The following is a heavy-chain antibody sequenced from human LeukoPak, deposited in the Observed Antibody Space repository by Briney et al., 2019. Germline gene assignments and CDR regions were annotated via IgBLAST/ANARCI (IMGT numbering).Heavy chain of an antibody. V-gene: IGHV3-30*02. Sequence: GGSLRLSCAASGFTFSTYGMHWVRQAPGKGLDWVAFIRYDGSEGYYADSVKDRFTVSRDNSKNTLYLQMNSLRVEDTAVHYCAKVGYGWYEVDYWGQGTLVTVSS. CDR1: GFTFSTYG. D-gene: IGHD6-19*01. J-gene: IGHJ4*02. CDR3: AKVGYGWYEVDY. CDR2: IRYDGSEG.